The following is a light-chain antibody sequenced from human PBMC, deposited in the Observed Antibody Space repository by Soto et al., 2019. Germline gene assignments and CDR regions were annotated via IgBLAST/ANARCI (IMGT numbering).Light chain of an antibody. CDR1: QSVSSY. V-gene: IGKV3-11*01. Sequence: DIVLTQSPATLSLSPGERATLSFRASQSVSSYLAWYQQKPGQAPRLLIYDVSNRATGIPARFSGSGSGTDFTLTISSLEPEDFAVYYCQQRSNWPRFTFGPGTKVDIK. CDR2: DVS. CDR3: QQRSNWPRFT. J-gene: IGKJ3*01.